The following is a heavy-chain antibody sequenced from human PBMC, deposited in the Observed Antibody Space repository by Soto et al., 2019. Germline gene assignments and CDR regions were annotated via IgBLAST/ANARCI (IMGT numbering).Heavy chain of an antibody. D-gene: IGHD3-10*01. CDR2: IYHTGST. CDR1: GGSMSRGDYY. J-gene: IGHJ3*02. V-gene: IGHV4-30-4*01. CDR3: ARDPLYDYGNLSHVFDI. Sequence: QVQLLESGPGLVKPSQTLSLTCTVSGGSMSRGDYYWSWIRQPPGKGLEWIGFIYHTGSTYYSPSLKNRVAISVVTSKNQFPLKLSSVTAADTAVYFCARDPLYDYGNLSHVFDICGQGTMVTVSS.